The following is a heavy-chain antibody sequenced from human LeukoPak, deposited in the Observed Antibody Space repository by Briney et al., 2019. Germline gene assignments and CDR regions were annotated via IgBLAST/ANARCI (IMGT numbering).Heavy chain of an antibody. CDR3: ARHIGGGIEDMDV. CDR2: IYVTGT. Sequence: SETLSLTCTVSGGSIGTYYWSWIRQSPGMGLEWIGYIYVTGTRYNPYLQSRVTISVDRSRNQFFLKMSSVTAADTAVYYCARHIGGGIEDMDVWGKGTKVIVSS. V-gene: IGHV4-59*08. D-gene: IGHD3-16*02. J-gene: IGHJ6*03. CDR1: GGSIGTYY.